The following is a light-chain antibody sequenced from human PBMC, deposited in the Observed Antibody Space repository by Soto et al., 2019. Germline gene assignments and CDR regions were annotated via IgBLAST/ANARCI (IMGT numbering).Light chain of an antibody. CDR3: QQYNDWPLT. J-gene: IGKJ4*01. CDR2: GAS. Sequence: ETVMTQSPVTLSASPGESATLSCGASQSVSSNLGWYHQKPGQAPRLLIHGASTRATGVAARFSGTWSGTDFTLTISSLHSEDFGVYYCQQYNDWPLTFGGRTKVEIK. V-gene: IGKV3-15*01. CDR1: QSVSSN.